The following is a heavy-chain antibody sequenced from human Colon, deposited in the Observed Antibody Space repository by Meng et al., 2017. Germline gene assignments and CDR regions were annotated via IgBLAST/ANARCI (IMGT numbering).Heavy chain of an antibody. CDR2: ISGSGGTT. D-gene: IGHD5-24*01. V-gene: IGHV3-23*01. CDR3: AKEGGVEMATTSWALVDY. Sequence: GESLKISCAASGFTISSYAMIWVRQAPGKGLEWVSTISGSGGTTHYADSVKGRFTVSRDNSKNTLYLLMNSLRAEDTAVYYCAKEGGVEMATTSWALVDYWGQGTQVTVSS. CDR1: GFTISSYA. J-gene: IGHJ4*02.